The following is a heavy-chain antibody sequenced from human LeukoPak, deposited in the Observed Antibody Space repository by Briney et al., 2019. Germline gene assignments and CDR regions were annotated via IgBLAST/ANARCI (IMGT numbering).Heavy chain of an antibody. J-gene: IGHJ6*03. Sequence: GGSLRLSCAASGFTFSSYSMNWVRQAPGKGLEWVSSISSSSSYIYYADSVKGRFTISRDNAKNSLYLQMNSLRTEDTAVYYCARGYGDPLDYYYYMDVWGNGTTVTVSS. CDR2: ISSSSSYI. V-gene: IGHV3-21*01. D-gene: IGHD4-17*01. CDR1: GFTFSSYS. CDR3: ARGYGDPLDYYYYMDV.